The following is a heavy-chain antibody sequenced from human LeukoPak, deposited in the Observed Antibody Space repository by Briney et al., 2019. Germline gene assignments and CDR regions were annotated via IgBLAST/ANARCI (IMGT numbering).Heavy chain of an antibody. D-gene: IGHD2-2*01. V-gene: IGHV4-4*07. Sequence: SETLSLTCTVSGDSISSYYWSWIRQSAGKGLEWIGRIYSSGSTDYNPSLKSRVTMSVDTSRNQFSLKLSSVTAADTAVYYCASFGGSTSPFDYWGLGTLVTVSS. J-gene: IGHJ4*02. CDR3: ASFGGSTSPFDY. CDR2: IYSSGST. CDR1: GDSISSYY.